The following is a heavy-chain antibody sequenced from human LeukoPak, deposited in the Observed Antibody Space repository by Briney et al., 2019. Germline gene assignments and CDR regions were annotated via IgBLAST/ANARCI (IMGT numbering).Heavy chain of an antibody. V-gene: IGHV4-30-4*01. Sequence: PSETLSLTCTVSGGSISSGDYYWSWIRQPPGKGLEWIGYIYYSGSTYYNPSLKSRVTISVDTSKNQFSLKLSSVTAADTAVYYCARVTPPYYYDSSGHFDYWGQGTLVTVSS. J-gene: IGHJ4*02. D-gene: IGHD3-22*01. CDR2: IYYSGST. CDR3: ARVTPPYYYDSSGHFDY. CDR1: GGSISSGDYY.